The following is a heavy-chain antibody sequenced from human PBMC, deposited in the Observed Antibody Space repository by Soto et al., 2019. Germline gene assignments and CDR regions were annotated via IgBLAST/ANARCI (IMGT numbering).Heavy chain of an antibody. CDR2: INNSGAST. V-gene: IGHV3-23*01. J-gene: IGHJ4*02. D-gene: IGHD3-3*01. Sequence: EVQLLESGGGLVQPGGSLRLSCTASGFTFSRDAMSWVRQAPGKGLEWVATINNSGASTNYADSVKGRFTVSRDKSKNTLYVQMSSLMSNDTAVYYCTKVTICGVVDYWGKGTLVTVSS. CDR1: GFTFSRDA. CDR3: TKVTICGVVDY.